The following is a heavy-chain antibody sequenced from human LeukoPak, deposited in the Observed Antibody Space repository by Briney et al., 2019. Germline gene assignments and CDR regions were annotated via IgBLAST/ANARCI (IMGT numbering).Heavy chain of an antibody. CDR2: ISGGGRST. J-gene: IGHJ4*02. Sequence: GGCLRLSCAASVFTFSTCSMSWVRQAPGKGLEWVSTISGGGRSTDYADSVKGLFTISRDNSKNTLYLQMNSLRAEDTAVYYCARERYFDYWGQGTLVTVSS. CDR1: VFTFSTCS. V-gene: IGHV3-23*01. CDR3: ARERYFDY.